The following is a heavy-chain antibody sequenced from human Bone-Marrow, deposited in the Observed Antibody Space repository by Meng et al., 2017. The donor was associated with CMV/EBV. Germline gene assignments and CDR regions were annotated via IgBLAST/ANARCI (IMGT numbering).Heavy chain of an antibody. J-gene: IGHJ4*02. CDR1: GYTFTYRY. D-gene: IGHD1-26*01. CDR3: VSGVGATRFGY. V-gene: IGHV1-45*02. CDR2: ITPFNGNT. Sequence: SVKVSCKASGYTFTYRYLHWVRQAPGQALEWMGWITPFNGNTNYAQKFQDRVTITRDRSMSTAYMELSSLRSEDTAMYYCVSGVGATRFGYWGQGTLVTASS.